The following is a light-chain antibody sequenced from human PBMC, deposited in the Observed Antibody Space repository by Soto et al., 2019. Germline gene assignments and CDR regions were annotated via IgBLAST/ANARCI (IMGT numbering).Light chain of an antibody. CDR2: DTS. V-gene: IGKV1-17*01. CDR3: QQHHTYPRT. CDR1: QDINND. Sequence: DIQMTQSPSSLSASVGDRVTITCRASQDINNDLDWYQQGPGRAPRRLISDTSSLQSGVPSRFSGTRFGTQFILTITSLQPEDFATYFCQQHHTYPRTFGQGTKVEVK. J-gene: IGKJ1*01.